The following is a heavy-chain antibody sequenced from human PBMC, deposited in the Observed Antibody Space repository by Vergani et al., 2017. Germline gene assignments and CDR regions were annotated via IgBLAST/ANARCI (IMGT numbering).Heavy chain of an antibody. D-gene: IGHD3-10*01. J-gene: IGHJ4*02. CDR3: ASDSHYYGSGSYYR. CDR2: FSAYNGNT. Sequence: QVQLVQSGAEVKKPGASVTVSCKASGYTFTSYGISWVRQAPGQGLEWMGWFSAYNGNTNYAQKLQGRVTMTTDTSTSTAYMELRSLRSDDTAVYYCASDSHYYGSGSYYRWGQGTLVTVSS. CDR1: GYTFTSYG. V-gene: IGHV1-18*01.